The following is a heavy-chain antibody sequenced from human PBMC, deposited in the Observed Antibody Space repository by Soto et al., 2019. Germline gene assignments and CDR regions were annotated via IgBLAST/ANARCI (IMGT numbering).Heavy chain of an antibody. V-gene: IGHV1-3*01. Sequence: ASVKVSCKASGYTFTSYAMHWVRQAPGQRLEWMGWINAGNGNTKYSQKFQGRVTITRDTSASTAYMELSSLRSEDTAVYYCARDRYYDFWSGYYGENVYFDYWGQGTLVTVSS. CDR2: INAGNGNT. J-gene: IGHJ4*02. D-gene: IGHD3-3*01. CDR1: GYTFTSYA. CDR3: ARDRYYDFWSGYYGENVYFDY.